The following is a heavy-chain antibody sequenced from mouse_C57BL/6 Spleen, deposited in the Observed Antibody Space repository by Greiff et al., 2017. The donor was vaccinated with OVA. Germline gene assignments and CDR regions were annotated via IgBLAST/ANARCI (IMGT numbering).Heavy chain of an antibody. CDR3: ARGLPFAY. CDR1: GFTFSDYG. D-gene: IGHD2-2*01. J-gene: IGHJ3*01. CDR2: ISSGSSTI. Sequence: LVESGGGLVKPGGSLKLSCAASGFTFSDYGMHWVRQAPEKGLEWVAYISSGSSTIYYADTVKGRFTISRDNAKNTLFLQMTSLRSEDTAMYYCARGLPFAYWGQGTLVTVSA. V-gene: IGHV5-17*01.